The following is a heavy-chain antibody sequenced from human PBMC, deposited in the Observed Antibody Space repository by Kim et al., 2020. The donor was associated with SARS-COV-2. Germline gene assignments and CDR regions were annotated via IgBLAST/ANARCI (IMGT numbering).Heavy chain of an antibody. CDR2: IYYSGNT. V-gene: IGHV4-61*01. J-gene: IGHJ4*02. CDR3: ARAPNDFWSGYPYYFDY. D-gene: IGHD3-3*01. Sequence: SETLSLTCTVSGGSVSSGSYFWSWIRQPPGKGREWIGYIYYSGNTNYNPSLKSRVTMSVATAKNQFPLKLRSVTAADPAVYYCARAPNDFWSGYPYYFDYWGQGTLVTVSS. CDR1: GGSVSSGSYF.